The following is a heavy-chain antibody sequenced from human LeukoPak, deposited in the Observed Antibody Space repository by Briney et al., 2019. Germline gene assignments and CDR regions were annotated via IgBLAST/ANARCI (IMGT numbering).Heavy chain of an antibody. CDR2: INHSGST. CDR1: GGSFSGYY. J-gene: IGHJ4*02. D-gene: IGHD3-22*01. Sequence: SETLSLTCAVYGGSFSGYYWSWIRQPPGKGLEWIGEINHSGSTNYNPSLKGRVTISVDTSKNQFSLKLSSVTAADTAVYYCARGPDSGYYYPEIWGQGTLVTVSS. V-gene: IGHV4-34*01. CDR3: ARGPDSGYYYPEI.